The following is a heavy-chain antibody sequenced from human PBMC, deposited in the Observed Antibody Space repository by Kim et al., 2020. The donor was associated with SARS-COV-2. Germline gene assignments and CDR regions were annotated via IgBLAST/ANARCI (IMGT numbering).Heavy chain of an antibody. CDR1: GGSISSSSYY. CDR2: IYYSGST. Sequence: SETLSLTCTVSGGSISSSSYYWGWIRQPPGKGLEWIGSIYYSGSTYYNPSLKSRVTISVDTSKNQFSLKLSSVTAADTAVYYCARQKYGYSYGYVDYWGQGTLVTVSS. D-gene: IGHD5-18*01. V-gene: IGHV4-39*01. J-gene: IGHJ4*02. CDR3: ARQKYGYSYGYVDY.